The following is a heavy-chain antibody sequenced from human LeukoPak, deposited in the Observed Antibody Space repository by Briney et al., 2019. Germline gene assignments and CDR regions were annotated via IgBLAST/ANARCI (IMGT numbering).Heavy chain of an antibody. CDR3: ARDQWLLHDY. CDR1: GFTFSTYE. V-gene: IGHV3-48*03. D-gene: IGHD5-12*01. Sequence: PGGSLRLSCAASGFTFSTYEMNWVRQAPGKGLEWVSYISSSGSTIYYADSVKGRFTISRDNAKNSLYLQMNSLRVEDTAVYYCARDQWLLHDYWGQGTLVTVSS. CDR2: ISSSGSTI. J-gene: IGHJ4*02.